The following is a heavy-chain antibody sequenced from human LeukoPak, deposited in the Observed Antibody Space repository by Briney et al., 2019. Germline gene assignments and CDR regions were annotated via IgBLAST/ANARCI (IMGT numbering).Heavy chain of an antibody. J-gene: IGHJ3*02. D-gene: IGHD2-15*01. V-gene: IGHV4-34*01. CDR2: INHSGST. Sequence: SETLSLTCTVSGGSISSYYWSWIRQPPGKGLEWIGEINHSGSTNYNPSLKSRVTISVDTSKNQFSLKLSSVAAADTAVYYCARGLSAVVTRHDAFDIWGQGTMVTVSS. CDR1: GGSISSYY. CDR3: ARGLSAVVTRHDAFDI.